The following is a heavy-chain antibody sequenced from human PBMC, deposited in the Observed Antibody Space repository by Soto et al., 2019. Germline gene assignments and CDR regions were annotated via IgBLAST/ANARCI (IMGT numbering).Heavy chain of an antibody. Sequence: EVQLVESGGGLVKPGGSLRLSCAASGFTFSRYGMNWLRQAPGKGLEWVASISSSTSYVYYADSVKGRFSTSRDNAKNILYLQMNGLRAEDTALYYCAKVTKRAAAGRYEYYKYGMDVWGQGTTVTVSS. CDR2: ISSSTSYV. J-gene: IGHJ6*02. V-gene: IGHV3-21*02. D-gene: IGHD6-13*01. CDR1: GFTFSRYG. CDR3: AKVTKRAAAGRYEYYKYGMDV.